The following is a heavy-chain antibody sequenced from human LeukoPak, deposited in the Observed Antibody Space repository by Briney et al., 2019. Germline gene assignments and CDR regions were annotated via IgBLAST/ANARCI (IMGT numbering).Heavy chain of an antibody. Sequence: PSETLSLTCTVSGGSISSYYWSWIRQPAGKGLEWIGRIYTSGSTNYNPSLKSRVTMSVDTSKNQFSLKLSSVTAADTAVHYCARGVRFLEWLGNNWFDPWGQGTLVTVSS. J-gene: IGHJ5*02. CDR2: IYTSGST. V-gene: IGHV4-4*07. D-gene: IGHD3-3*01. CDR3: ARGVRFLEWLGNNWFDP. CDR1: GGSISSYY.